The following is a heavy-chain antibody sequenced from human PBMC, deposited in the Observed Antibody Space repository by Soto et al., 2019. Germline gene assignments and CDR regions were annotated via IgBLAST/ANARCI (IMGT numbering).Heavy chain of an antibody. CDR2: INHSGST. D-gene: IGHD3-22*01. CDR1: GGSFSGYY. Sequence: SETLSLTCAVYGGSFSGYYWSWIRQPPGKGLEWIGEINHSGSTNYNPSLKSRVTISVDTSKNQFSLKLSSVTAADTAVYYCAREGYYYDSSGSPDYYYGMDVWGQGTTVTVSS. V-gene: IGHV4-34*01. CDR3: AREGYYYDSSGSPDYYYGMDV. J-gene: IGHJ6*02.